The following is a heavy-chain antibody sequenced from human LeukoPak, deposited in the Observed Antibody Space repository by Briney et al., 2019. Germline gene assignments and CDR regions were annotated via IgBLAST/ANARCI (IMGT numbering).Heavy chain of an antibody. D-gene: IGHD1-26*01. CDR1: GGSFSGYY. CDR2: INHSGST. V-gene: IGHV4-34*01. CDR3: ARGVGATWYYFDY. J-gene: IGHJ4*02. Sequence: PSETLSLTCAVYGGSFSGYYWSWIRQPPGKGLEWIGEINHSGSTNYNPSLKSRVTISVDTSKNQFSLKLSSVTAADTAVYYCARGVGATWYYFDYWGQGTLVTVPS.